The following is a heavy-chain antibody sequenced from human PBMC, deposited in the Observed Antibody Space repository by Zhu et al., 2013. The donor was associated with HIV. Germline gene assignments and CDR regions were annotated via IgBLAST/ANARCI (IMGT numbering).Heavy chain of an antibody. D-gene: IGHD6-13*01. CDR3: ARDRSSTWYGGMDI. CDR1: GYTFTGYY. CDR2: INPNSGDT. V-gene: IGHV1-2*02. Sequence: QVQLVQSGAEVKKPGASVKVSCKASGYTFTGYYMHWVRQAPGQGLEWMGWINPNSGDTGYSQKLQGSVTMTRDTSISTAYLELRGLRSDDTAVYYCARDRSSTWYGGMDIWGQGTTVTVSS. J-gene: IGHJ6*02.